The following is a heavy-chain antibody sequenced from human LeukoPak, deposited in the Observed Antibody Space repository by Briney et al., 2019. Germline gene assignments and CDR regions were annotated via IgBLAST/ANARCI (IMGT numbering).Heavy chain of an antibody. J-gene: IGHJ4*02. CDR3: ARAPERRNYFDY. D-gene: IGHD1-14*01. CDR2: IYYSGST. CDR1: GGSISSSSYY. V-gene: IGHV4-39*07. Sequence: SETLSLTCTVSGGSISSSSYYWGWIRQPPGKGLEWIGSIYYSGSTYYNPSLKSRVTMSLDTSNNQFSLKLSSVTAADTAVYYCARAPERRNYFDYWGQGTLVTVSS.